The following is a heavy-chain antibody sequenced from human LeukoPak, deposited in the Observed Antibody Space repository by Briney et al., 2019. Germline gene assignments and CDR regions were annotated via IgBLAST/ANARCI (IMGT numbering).Heavy chain of an antibody. D-gene: IGHD3-16*02. V-gene: IGHV3-33*01. CDR1: GFTFSSYG. J-gene: IGHJ4*02. CDR2: IWYDGSNK. CDR3: ARDRSVWGSYRHFDH. Sequence: PGRSLRLSCAASGFTFSSYGMHWVRQAPGKGLEWVAVIWYDGSNKYYADSVKGRFTISRDNSKNTLYLQMNSLRAEDTAVYYCARDRSVWGSYRHFDHWGQGTLVTVSS.